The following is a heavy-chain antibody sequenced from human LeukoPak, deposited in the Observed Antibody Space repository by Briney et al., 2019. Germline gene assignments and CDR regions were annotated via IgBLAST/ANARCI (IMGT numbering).Heavy chain of an antibody. Sequence: PGGSLRLSCAASGFTFSSYGMHWVRQAPGKGLEWVAVIWYDGSNKYYADSVKGRFTISRDNSKNTLYLQMNSLRAEDTAVYYCARVRDYYDSSGYFDYWGQGTLVTVSS. V-gene: IGHV3-33*01. CDR3: ARVRDYYDSSGYFDY. CDR1: GFTFSSYG. J-gene: IGHJ4*02. CDR2: IWYDGSNK. D-gene: IGHD3-22*01.